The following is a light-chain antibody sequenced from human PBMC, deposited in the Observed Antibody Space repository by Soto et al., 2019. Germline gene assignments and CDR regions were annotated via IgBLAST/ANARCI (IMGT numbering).Light chain of an antibody. CDR1: GSDVGGYSY. CDR2: DVS. V-gene: IGLV2-14*03. J-gene: IGLJ2*01. CDR3: SSYSSSSTLVV. Sequence: QSVLTQPASVSGSPGQSITISCTGTGSDVGGYSYVSWYQQHPGKAPKLMIHDVSDRPSGVSWRFSGSKSGNTASLTISGLHAEDEANYYCSSYSSSSTLVVVGGGTKLTVL.